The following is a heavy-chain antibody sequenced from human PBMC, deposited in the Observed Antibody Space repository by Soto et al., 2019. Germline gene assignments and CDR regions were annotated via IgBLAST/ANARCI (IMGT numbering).Heavy chain of an antibody. J-gene: IGHJ4*02. CDR2: IYYSGST. CDR3: ARDRSGNNWNGFDY. Sequence: PSETLSLTCTVSGGSISSGGYYWSWIRQQPGKGLEWIGYIYYSGSTYHNPSLKSRVTISVDTSKNQFSLKLSSVTAADTAVYYCARDRSGNNWNGFDYWGQGTLVTVSS. CDR1: GGSISSGGYY. D-gene: IGHD1-20*01. V-gene: IGHV4-31*03.